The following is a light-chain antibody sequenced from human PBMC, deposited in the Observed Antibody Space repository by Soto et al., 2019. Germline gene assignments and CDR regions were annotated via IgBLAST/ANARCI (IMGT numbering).Light chain of an antibody. V-gene: IGLV3-21*02. CDR1: NIGRKT. Sequence: SYELTQPPSVSVAPGQTARITCGGNNIGRKTVHWYQQRPGQAPVLVVYDDSDRPSGIPERFSGSNSGNTATLTISRVEAGDEADYSWQGWDSCFDHPVFGGGTTLTVL. CDR3: QGWDSCFDHPV. J-gene: IGLJ2*01. CDR2: DDS.